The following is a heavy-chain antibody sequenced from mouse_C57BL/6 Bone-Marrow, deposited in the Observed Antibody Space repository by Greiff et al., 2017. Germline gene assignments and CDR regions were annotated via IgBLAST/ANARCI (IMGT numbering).Heavy chain of an antibody. V-gene: IGHV5-4*01. CDR3: ARDRITTVVAPFAY. Sequence: EVMLVESGGGLVKPGGSLKLSCAASGFTFSSYAMSWVRQTPEKRLEWVATISDGGSYTYYPDNVKGRFTISRDNAKNNLYLQMSHLKSEDTAMYYCARDRITTVVAPFAYCGQGTLVTVSA. CDR2: ISDGGSYT. J-gene: IGHJ3*01. D-gene: IGHD1-1*01. CDR1: GFTFSSYA.